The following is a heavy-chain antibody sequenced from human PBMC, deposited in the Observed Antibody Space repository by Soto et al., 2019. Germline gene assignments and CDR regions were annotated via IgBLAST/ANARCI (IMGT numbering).Heavy chain of an antibody. CDR1: EFTFSNYA. J-gene: IGHJ4*02. D-gene: IGHD3-22*01. CDR2: ISYGGGTT. V-gene: IGHV3-23*01. CDR3: AKIPGYYYDSTGYHFDY. Sequence: EVQLLESGGGLVQPGGSLRLSCAASEFTFSNYAMSCVRQAPGKGLEWVSAISYGGGTTYYADSVKGRFTISRDNSKNTLYLQMNSLRAEDTAVYYCAKIPGYYYDSTGYHFDYWGQGTLVTVSS.